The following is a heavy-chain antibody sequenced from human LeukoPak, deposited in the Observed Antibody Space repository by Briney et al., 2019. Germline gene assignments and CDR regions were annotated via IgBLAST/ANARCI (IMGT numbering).Heavy chain of an antibody. CDR2: IYTSGST. Sequence: PSETLSLTCTVSGGSISSGSYFWSWIRQPAGEGLEWIGRIYTSGSTNYNPSLKSRVTISVDTSKNQFSLKLSSVTAADTAVYYCARAFGFRGSGDDAFDIWGQGTMVTVSS. CDR1: GGSISSGSYF. V-gene: IGHV4-61*02. J-gene: IGHJ3*02. CDR3: ARAFGFRGSGDDAFDI. D-gene: IGHD3-10*01.